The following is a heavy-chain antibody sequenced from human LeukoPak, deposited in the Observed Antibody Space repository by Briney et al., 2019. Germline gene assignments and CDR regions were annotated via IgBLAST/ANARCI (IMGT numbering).Heavy chain of an antibody. CDR1: GFTFSNYT. J-gene: IGHJ4*02. V-gene: IGHV3-23*01. CDR3: AKGATGLRIVGDD. D-gene: IGHD2-15*01. Sequence: GGSLRLSCAASGFTFSNYTMTWVRQAPGKGLEWVSTITGSGNDAYYADSVKGRFTISRDNSKNMLYLQMDSLRAEDTAVYYCAKGATGLRIVGDDWGQGTLVTVSS. CDR2: ITGSGNDA.